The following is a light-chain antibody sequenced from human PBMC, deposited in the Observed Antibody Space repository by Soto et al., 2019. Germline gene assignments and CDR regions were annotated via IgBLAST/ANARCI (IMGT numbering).Light chain of an antibody. CDR2: EVT. Sequence: QSALTQPPSASGSPGQSVTISCTGTSSDVGAYNYGSWYQQHAGKAPKLVIYEVTKRPSGVPDRFSGYKSANTASLTVSGFQAEEEADYYCSSFASSNTGVFGGGTTLTVL. CDR1: SSDVGAYNY. CDR3: SSFASSNTGV. V-gene: IGLV2-8*01. J-gene: IGLJ3*02.